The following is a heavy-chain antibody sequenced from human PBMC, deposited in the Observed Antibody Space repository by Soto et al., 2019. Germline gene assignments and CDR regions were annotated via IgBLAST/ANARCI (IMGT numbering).Heavy chain of an antibody. J-gene: IGHJ5*02. V-gene: IGHV3-9*02. CDR1: GFTSDDYA. CDR3: IKETSPGGVDP. CDR2: IYWNSNRI. Sequence: EVQLVESGGGLVQPGRSLRLSCVASGFTSDDYAMHWVRQVPGKGLEWVSGIYWNSNRIDYADSVKGRFIISRDNAKNSLSLQTISLRAEDASLSYCIKETSPGGVDPWGQGTLVTVSS. D-gene: IGHD3-10*01.